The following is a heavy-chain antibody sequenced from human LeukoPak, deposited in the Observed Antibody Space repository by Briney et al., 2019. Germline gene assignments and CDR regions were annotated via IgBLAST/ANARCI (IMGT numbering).Heavy chain of an antibody. V-gene: IGHV1-18*01. CDR2: ISAYNGNT. J-gene: IGHJ5*02. CDR1: GYTFTSYG. CDR3: ARDRAAGPQTFDP. Sequence: ASVKVSCKASGYTFTSYGISWVRQAPGQGLEWMGWISAYNGNTNYARKLQGRVTMTTDTSTTTAYMELRSLRSDDTAVYYCARDRAAGPQTFDPWGQGTLVTVSS.